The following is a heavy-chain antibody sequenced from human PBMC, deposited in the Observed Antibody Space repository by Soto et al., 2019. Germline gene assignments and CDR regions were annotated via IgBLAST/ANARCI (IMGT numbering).Heavy chain of an antibody. D-gene: IGHD1-1*01. CDR1: GYTFTTYG. V-gene: IGHV1-18*01. Sequence: QVHLVQSGAEVKKPGASVKVSCKGSGYTFTTYGITWVREAPGQGLEWMGWISAHNGNTNYAQKLQGRVTVTRDTSTSTAYMELRSLRSDDTAVYYCARGRYGDYWGQGALVTVSS. J-gene: IGHJ4*02. CDR2: ISAHNGNT. CDR3: ARGRYGDY.